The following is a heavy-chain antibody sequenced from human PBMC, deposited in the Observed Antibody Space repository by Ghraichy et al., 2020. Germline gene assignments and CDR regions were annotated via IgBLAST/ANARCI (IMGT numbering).Heavy chain of an antibody. Sequence: SVKVSCKASGGTFSSYGFSWVRQAPGQGLEWMGEYIPIFRTSNYAQKFQGRVTITADESTSTAYMELSSLRSEDTAVYYCARQDRRTNNWFDPWGQGTSVTVSS. V-gene: IGHV1-69*13. J-gene: IGHJ5*02. CDR1: GGTFSSYG. CDR3: ARQDRRTNNWFDP. CDR2: YIPIFRTS.